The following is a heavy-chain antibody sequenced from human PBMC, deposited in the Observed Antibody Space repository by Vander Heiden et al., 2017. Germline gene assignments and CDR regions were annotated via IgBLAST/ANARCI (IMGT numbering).Heavy chain of an antibody. CDR1: GVSFRSYG. J-gene: IGHJ4*02. V-gene: IGHV3-30*18. CDR3: AKDYYPHMTFIVVVTNSLDY. Sequence: VQLVESGGGVVQPGRSVSLACAAPGVSFRSYGMHWVHHAPVKGMEWVAVMSSDGSETYYADSVKGRFTISRDNFKNTLYLEMNSLRVEDTAVYYCAKDYYPHMTFIVVVTNSLDYWGQGTLLTVSS. D-gene: IGHD3-22*01. CDR2: MSSDGSET.